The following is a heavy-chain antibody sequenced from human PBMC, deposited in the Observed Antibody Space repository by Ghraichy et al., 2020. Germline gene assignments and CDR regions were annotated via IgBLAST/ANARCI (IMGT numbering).Heavy chain of an antibody. Sequence: GGSLRLSCAPSGFTFSSHGMHWVRQAPGKGLEWVALIWHDGSNKFHADSVKGRFTISRDNFKNTLYLQMNSLRAEDTALYYCVRENGARGFDIWGQGTMVTVSS. CDR3: VRENGARGFDI. J-gene: IGHJ3*02. CDR2: IWHDGSNK. V-gene: IGHV3-33*01. CDR1: GFTFSSHG.